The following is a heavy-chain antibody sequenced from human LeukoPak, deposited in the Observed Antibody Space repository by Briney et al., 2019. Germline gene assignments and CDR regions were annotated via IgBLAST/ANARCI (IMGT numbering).Heavy chain of an antibody. Sequence: ASVKVSCKASGYTFTSYGISWVRQAPGQALEWMGWISAYNGNTNYAQKLQGRVTMTTDTSTSTAYMELRSLRSDDTAVYYCARDRWSAAAGTSYYYYGMDVWGQGTTVTVSS. V-gene: IGHV1-18*01. CDR3: ARDRWSAAAGTSYYYYGMDV. D-gene: IGHD6-13*01. J-gene: IGHJ6*02. CDR1: GYTFTSYG. CDR2: ISAYNGNT.